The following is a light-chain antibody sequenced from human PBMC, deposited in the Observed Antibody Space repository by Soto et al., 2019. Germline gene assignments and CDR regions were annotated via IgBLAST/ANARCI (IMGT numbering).Light chain of an antibody. CDR3: AVWDDSLNGWV. V-gene: IGLV1-44*01. J-gene: IGLJ3*02. Sequence: QSVLTQPPSASGTPGQRVTISCSGSNSNIGSHVVYWYQQLPVTAPKLLIYNNNQRPSGVPDRFSGSKSGTSASLAISGLQSEDEADYYCAVWDDSLNGWVFGGGTKVTVL. CDR2: NNN. CDR1: NSNIGSHV.